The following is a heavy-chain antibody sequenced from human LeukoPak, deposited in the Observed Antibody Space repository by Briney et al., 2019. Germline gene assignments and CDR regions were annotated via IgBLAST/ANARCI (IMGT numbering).Heavy chain of an antibody. CDR2: INPNSGGT. Sequence: ASVKVSCKASGYTFTGYYMHWVRQAPGQGLEWMGRINPNSGGTNYAQKFQGRGTMTRDTSISTAYMELSRLRSDDTAVYYCARDRHYDFWSGYSISDAFDYWGQGTLVTVSS. D-gene: IGHD3-3*01. J-gene: IGHJ4*02. CDR1: GYTFTGYY. CDR3: ARDRHYDFWSGYSISDAFDY. V-gene: IGHV1-2*06.